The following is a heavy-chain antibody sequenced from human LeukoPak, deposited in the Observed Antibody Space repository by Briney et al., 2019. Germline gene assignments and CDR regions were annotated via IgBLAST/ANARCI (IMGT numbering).Heavy chain of an antibody. CDR1: GFTFSSYS. CDR2: ISGSSSYI. Sequence: PGGSLRLSCAASGFTFSSYSMNWVRQAPGKGLEWVSSISGSSSYIYYADSVKGRFTISRDNAKNSLYLQMNSLRAEDTAVYYCARVSITGTLFDYWGQGTLVTVSS. J-gene: IGHJ4*02. V-gene: IGHV3-21*01. D-gene: IGHD1-20*01. CDR3: ARVSITGTLFDY.